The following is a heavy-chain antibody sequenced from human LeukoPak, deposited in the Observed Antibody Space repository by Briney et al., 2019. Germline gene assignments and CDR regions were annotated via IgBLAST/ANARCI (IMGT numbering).Heavy chain of an antibody. CDR3: AREGGYYDSSGYYHREPFDY. CDR1: GGSISSYY. Sequence: PSETLSLTCTVSGGSISSYYWSWIRQPPGKGLEWIGYIYYSRSTNYNPSLKSRVTISVDTSRNQFSLKLSSVTAADTAVYYCAREGGYYDSSGYYHREPFDYWGQGTLVTVSS. D-gene: IGHD3-22*01. V-gene: IGHV4-59*01. CDR2: IYYSRST. J-gene: IGHJ4*02.